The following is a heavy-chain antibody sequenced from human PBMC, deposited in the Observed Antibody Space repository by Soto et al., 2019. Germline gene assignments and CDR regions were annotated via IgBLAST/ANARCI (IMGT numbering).Heavy chain of an antibody. J-gene: IGHJ6*02. D-gene: IGHD6-6*01. CDR3: AREGLKTGKAAQENYYYCYGMDV. Sequence: ASVKVSCKASGYTFTSYGISWVRQAPGQGLEWMGWISAYNGNTNYAQKLQGRVTMTTDTSTSTAYMELRSLRSDDTAVYYCAREGLKTGKAAQENYYYCYGMDVWGQGTTVTVSS. V-gene: IGHV1-18*01. CDR2: ISAYNGNT. CDR1: GYTFTSYG.